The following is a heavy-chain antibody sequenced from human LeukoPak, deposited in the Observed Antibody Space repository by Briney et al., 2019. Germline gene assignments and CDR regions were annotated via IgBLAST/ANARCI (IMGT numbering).Heavy chain of an antibody. D-gene: IGHD3-10*01. CDR3: AREFGISRAFDI. CDR2: ISGSGGRT. Sequence: PGGSLRLSCGASGFTFSNYAMCWVRQAPGKGLEWVSGISGSGGRTYYADSVKGRFTISRDSGKNSLYLQMNSLTAEDTAVYYCAREFGISRAFDIWGQGTMVTVSS. CDR1: GFTFSNYA. J-gene: IGHJ3*02. V-gene: IGHV3-23*01.